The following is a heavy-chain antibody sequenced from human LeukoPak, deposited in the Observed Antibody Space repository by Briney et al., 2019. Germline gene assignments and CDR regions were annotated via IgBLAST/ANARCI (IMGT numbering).Heavy chain of an antibody. CDR3: ARAIGVGSFDAFDI. J-gene: IGHJ3*02. Sequence: PSETLSLTCTVSGDSITTYYWSWFRQPPGKGLEWIGYSFHTGNTNYNPSLESRVAISIDTSKNHLSLRLTFVTAADTAIYYCARAIGVGSFDAFDIWGQGAKVAVSS. D-gene: IGHD3-3*01. V-gene: IGHV4-59*12. CDR2: SFHTGNT. CDR1: GDSITTYY.